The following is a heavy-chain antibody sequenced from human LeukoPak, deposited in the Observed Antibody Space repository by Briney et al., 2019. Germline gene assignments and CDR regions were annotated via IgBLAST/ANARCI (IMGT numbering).Heavy chain of an antibody. CDR3: ARDRRYYGMDV. Sequence: GGSLRLSCAASGFTVSSNYMSWVRQAPGKGLEWVSIIYSGGSTYNADSVKDRFTISRDNSKNTLYLQMNSLRVEDTAVYYCARDRRYYGMDVWGQGTTVTVSS. CDR2: IYSGGST. V-gene: IGHV3-66*01. J-gene: IGHJ6*02. CDR1: GFTVSSNY.